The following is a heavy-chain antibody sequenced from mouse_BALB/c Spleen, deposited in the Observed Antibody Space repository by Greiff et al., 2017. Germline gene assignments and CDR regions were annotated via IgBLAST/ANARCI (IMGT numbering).Heavy chain of an antibody. V-gene: IGHV14-4*02. D-gene: IGHD2-4*01. Sequence: EVQLQQSGAELVRSGASVKLSCTASGFNIKDYYMPWVKQRPEQGLEWIGWIDPENGDTEYAQKFQGKATMTADTSSNTAYLQLSSLTSEDTAVYYYTGGITTGWAMDCRGQGTSVTVSS. CDR1: GFNIKDYY. J-gene: IGHJ4*01. CDR3: TGGITTGWAMDC. CDR2: IDPENGDT.